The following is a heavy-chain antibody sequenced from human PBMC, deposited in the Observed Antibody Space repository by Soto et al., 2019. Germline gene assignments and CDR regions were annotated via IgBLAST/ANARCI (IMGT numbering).Heavy chain of an antibody. CDR1: GFTFSSYA. Sequence: QVQLVESGGGVVQPGRSLRLSCAASGFTFSSYAMHWVRQAPGKGLEWVAVISYDGSNKYYADSVKGRFTISRDNSKNTLYLQMTSLRAEDTAVYYSARDKSPYSSGWHNRHFDYWGQGTLVTVSS. CDR2: ISYDGSNK. J-gene: IGHJ4*02. V-gene: IGHV3-30-3*01. D-gene: IGHD6-19*01. CDR3: ARDKSPYSSGWHNRHFDY.